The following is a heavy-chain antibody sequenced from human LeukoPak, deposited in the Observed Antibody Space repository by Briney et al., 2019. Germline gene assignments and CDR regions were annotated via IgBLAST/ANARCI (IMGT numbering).Heavy chain of an antibody. Sequence: GGSLRLSCAASGFTFSSYSMNWVRQAPGKGLEWVSYISSSSSYIYYADSVKGRFTISRDNAKNSLYLQMNSLRAEDTAVYYCARGGATTHFDYWGQGTLVTVSS. J-gene: IGHJ4*02. CDR1: GFTFSSYS. D-gene: IGHD1-26*01. V-gene: IGHV3-21*05. CDR3: ARGGATTHFDY. CDR2: ISSSSSYI.